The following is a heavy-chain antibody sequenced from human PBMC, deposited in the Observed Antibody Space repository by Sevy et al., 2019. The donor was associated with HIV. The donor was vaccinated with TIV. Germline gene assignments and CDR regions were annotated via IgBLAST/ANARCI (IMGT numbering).Heavy chain of an antibody. CDR1: GGSISSRTYY. D-gene: IGHD2-2*01. V-gene: IGHV4-39*01. J-gene: IGHJ5*02. CDR3: ARVVPGNNWFDP. Sequence: SETLSLTCTVSGGSISSRTYYWGWVRQPPGKGLEWIGIIHYRGSTYYNPSLKSRVTISVDTSKNQFSLKLGFVTATDTAVYYCARVVPGNNWFDPWGQGTLVTVSS. CDR2: IHYRGST.